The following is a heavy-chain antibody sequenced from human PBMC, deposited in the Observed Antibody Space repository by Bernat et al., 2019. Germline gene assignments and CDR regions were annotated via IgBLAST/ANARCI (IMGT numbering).Heavy chain of an antibody. CDR1: GFTFSSYG. V-gene: IGHV3-30*18. J-gene: IGHJ4*02. D-gene: IGHD3-3*01. CDR2: ISYDGSNK. Sequence: QVQLVESGGGVVQPGRSLRLSCAASGFTFSSYGMHWVRQAPGKGLEWVAVISYDGSNKYYADSVKGRFTISRDNSKNTLYLQMNSLRAEDTAVYYCAKDRPEITIFGLLVYWGQGTLVTVSS. CDR3: AKDRPEITIFGLLVY.